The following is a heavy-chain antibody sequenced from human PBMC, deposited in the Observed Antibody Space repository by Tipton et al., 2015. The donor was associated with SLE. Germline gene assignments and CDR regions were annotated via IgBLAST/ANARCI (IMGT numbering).Heavy chain of an antibody. D-gene: IGHD3-10*01. J-gene: IGHJ4*02. V-gene: IGHV4-61*01. Sequence: TLSLTCTVSGGSVSSGRYYWSWIRQPPGKGLEWIGYIYYSGSTNYNPSLKSRVTISVDTSKNQFSLKLSSVTAADTAVYYCVGYYYGSGSYPDYWGQGTLVTVSS. CDR2: IYYSGST. CDR3: VGYYYGSGSYPDY. CDR1: GGSVSSGRYY.